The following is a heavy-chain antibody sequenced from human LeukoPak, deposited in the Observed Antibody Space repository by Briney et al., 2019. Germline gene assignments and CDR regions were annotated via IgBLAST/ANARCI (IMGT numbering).Heavy chain of an antibody. V-gene: IGHV3-23*01. Sequence: GGSLRLSCVVSGFIFNNYDMSWVRQAPGKGLEWVSAISGSGGSTYYADSVKRRFTISRDNSKNTLYLQMNSLRVEDTAIYYCAKVTVTMAATGDYWGQGTLVTVSS. CDR3: AKVTVTMAATGDY. D-gene: IGHD2-15*01. J-gene: IGHJ4*02. CDR2: ISGSGGST. CDR1: GFIFNNYD.